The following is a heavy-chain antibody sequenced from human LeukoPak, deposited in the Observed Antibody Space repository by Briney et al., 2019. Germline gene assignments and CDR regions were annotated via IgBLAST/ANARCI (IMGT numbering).Heavy chain of an antibody. J-gene: IGHJ4*02. CDR2: IRYDGSNK. D-gene: IGHD3-16*01. CDR1: GLTFSSYG. V-gene: IGHV3-30*02. Sequence: PGGSLRLSCAASGLTFSSYGMHWVRQAPGKGLEWVAFIRYDGSNKYYADSVKGRFTISRDNSKNTLYLQMNSLRAEDTAVYYCAKEGDSISYFFDYWGQGTLVTVSS. CDR3: AKEGDSISYFFDY.